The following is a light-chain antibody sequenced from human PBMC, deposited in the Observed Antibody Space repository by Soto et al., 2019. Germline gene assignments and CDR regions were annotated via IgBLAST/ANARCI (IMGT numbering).Light chain of an antibody. CDR1: QSISNS. Sequence: DIQMTQSPSSLSASVGDRVTITCRASQSISNSLNWYQQKPGKAPKLLIYAASRLQSGVPSRFRGSGSGTDFTLTISSLQPEDFATYYCQQSYSVPLTFGGGIKVEIK. J-gene: IGKJ4*01. CDR3: QQSYSVPLT. CDR2: AAS. V-gene: IGKV1-39*01.